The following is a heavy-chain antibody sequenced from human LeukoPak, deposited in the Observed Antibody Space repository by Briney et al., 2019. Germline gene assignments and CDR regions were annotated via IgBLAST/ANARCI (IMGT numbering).Heavy chain of an antibody. CDR2: IYYSGST. Sequence: PSETLSLTCTVSGGSISSSSYYWGWIRQPPGKGLEWIGSIYYSGSTYYNPSLKSRVTISVDTSKNQFSLKLSSVTAADTAVYYCARLTYYYDSSGYTHYYFGYWGQGTLVTVSS. CDR1: GGSISSSSYY. CDR3: ARLTYYYDSSGYTHYYFGY. V-gene: IGHV4-39*01. D-gene: IGHD3-22*01. J-gene: IGHJ4*02.